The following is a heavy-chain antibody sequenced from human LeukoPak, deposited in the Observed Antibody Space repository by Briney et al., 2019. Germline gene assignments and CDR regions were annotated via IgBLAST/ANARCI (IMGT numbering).Heavy chain of an antibody. V-gene: IGHV1-2*04. J-gene: IGHJ1*01. Sequence: GASVKVSCKASGYTFTGCYMHWVRQAPGQGLEWMGWINPNSGGTNYAQKFQGWVTMTRDTSISTAYMEVSRLRSDDTAIYYCARARYCSSTSCKDEYFQHWGQGTLVTVSS. CDR2: INPNSGGT. CDR1: GYTFTGCY. CDR3: ARARYCSSTSCKDEYFQH. D-gene: IGHD2-2*01.